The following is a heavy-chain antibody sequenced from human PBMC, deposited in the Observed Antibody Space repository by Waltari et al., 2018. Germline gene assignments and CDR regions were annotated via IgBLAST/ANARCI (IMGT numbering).Heavy chain of an antibody. D-gene: IGHD3-3*01. J-gene: IGHJ4*02. CDR3: ARDGNGVADY. Sequence: QVQLVQSGIEVKKPGASVKVYCKTSGYTFTSYGISWVRQAPGQGLEWMALINPYNGDRKYVQKFQDRVTMTADTSTSTAYMELRSLRSDDTAMYYCARDGNGVADYWGQGTLVTVSS. V-gene: IGHV1-18*01. CDR1: GYTFTSYG. CDR2: INPYNGDR.